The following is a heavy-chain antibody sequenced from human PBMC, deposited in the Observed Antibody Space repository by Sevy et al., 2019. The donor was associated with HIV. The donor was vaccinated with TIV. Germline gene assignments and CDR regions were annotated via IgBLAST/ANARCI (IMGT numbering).Heavy chain of an antibody. CDR3: AKDQGRLLELDY. D-gene: IGHD1-7*01. CDR1: GFTFSNYG. J-gene: IGHJ4*02. V-gene: IGHV3-30*18. CDR2: ISYDGRIK. Sequence: GGSLRLSCAASGFTFSNYGMHWVRQAPGKGLEWVAVISYDGRIKYYSDSVRGRFTISRDKSKNTLYLQMNSLRPEDTTMYFCAKDQGRLLELDYWGQGTLVTVSS.